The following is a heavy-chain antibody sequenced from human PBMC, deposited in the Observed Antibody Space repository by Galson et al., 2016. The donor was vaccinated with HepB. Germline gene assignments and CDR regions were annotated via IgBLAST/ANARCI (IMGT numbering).Heavy chain of an antibody. J-gene: IGHJ4*02. Sequence: SVKVSCKVSGYTLSELSMHWVRQAPGKGLEWMGGFDPEDGDTIYAQKFQGRVTMTEDTSTDTAYRELSSLRSEDTAVHYCAEKRDYYFWSGYEKWGQGTPVTVSS. CDR3: AEKRDYYFWSGYEK. D-gene: IGHD3-3*01. CDR2: FDPEDGDT. V-gene: IGHV1-24*01. CDR1: GYTLSELS.